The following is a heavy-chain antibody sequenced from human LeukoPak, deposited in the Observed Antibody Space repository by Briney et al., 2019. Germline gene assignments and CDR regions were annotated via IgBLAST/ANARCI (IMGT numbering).Heavy chain of an antibody. J-gene: IGHJ4*02. CDR3: GRHMNNLQLWLDY. CDR1: GYSFTSYW. V-gene: IGHV5-51*01. CDR2: VYPGDSDT. Sequence: GESLKISCKASGYSFTSYWIVWVRQTPGKGLEWMGIVYPGDSDTRYNPSFQGQVTISADKSTATAYLHLSDLKVSDTAIYYCGRHMNNLQLWLDYWGQGTVVTASS. D-gene: IGHD1/OR15-1a*01.